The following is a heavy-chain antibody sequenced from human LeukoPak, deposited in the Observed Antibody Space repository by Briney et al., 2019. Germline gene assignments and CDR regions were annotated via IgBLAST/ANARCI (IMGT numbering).Heavy chain of an antibody. Sequence: PSETLSLTCTVSGYSINSGYYWGWIRQPPGKGLEWIGSIYHSGSTYYNPSLKSRVTISVDTSENQFSLKLRSVTAADTAVYYCASDRIEVDAFDIWGQGTMVTVSS. CDR1: GYSINSGYY. J-gene: IGHJ3*02. CDR2: IYHSGST. D-gene: IGHD2-15*01. V-gene: IGHV4-38-2*02. CDR3: ASDRIEVDAFDI.